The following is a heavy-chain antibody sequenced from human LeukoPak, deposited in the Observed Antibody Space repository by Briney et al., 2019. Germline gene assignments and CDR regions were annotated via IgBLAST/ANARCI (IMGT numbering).Heavy chain of an antibody. Sequence: GGSLLLSCAASGFTFSSYWMHWVRQAPGKGLVWVSRINGDGSSTSYVDSVKGRFTISRDNAKNTLYLQMNSLRAEDTAVYYCARTRSSWYQFDYWGQGTLVTVSS. CDR3: ARTRSSWYQFDY. CDR1: GFTFSSYW. V-gene: IGHV3-74*01. D-gene: IGHD6-13*01. J-gene: IGHJ4*02. CDR2: INGDGSST.